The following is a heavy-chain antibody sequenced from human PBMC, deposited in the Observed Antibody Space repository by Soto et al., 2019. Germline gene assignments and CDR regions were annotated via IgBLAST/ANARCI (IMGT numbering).Heavy chain of an antibody. V-gene: IGHV1-2*02. D-gene: IGHD6-19*01. CDR3: ARPPGYISDWYYFDL. CDR1: GYTFIDYY. J-gene: IGHJ4*02. CDR2: ISHKSGGT. Sequence: QVQLLQSGAEVKKPGASVKVSCEASGYTFIDYYMHWVRQAPGQGFEWMGTISHKSGGTNYAQKFQGRVTMTWDTSLNTAYMELSSLMSEDTAVYYCARPPGYISDWYYFDLWGQGTLVTVSS.